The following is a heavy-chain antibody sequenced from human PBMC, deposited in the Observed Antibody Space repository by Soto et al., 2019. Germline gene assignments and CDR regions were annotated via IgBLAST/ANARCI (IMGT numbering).Heavy chain of an antibody. J-gene: IGHJ4*02. D-gene: IGHD2-15*01. CDR3: GVDGGTSVCFDY. Sequence: SETLSLTCTVSGGSISSGDYYWSWISQPPGKGLEWIGYIDYSGSTYYNPSLKSRVTISVDTSKNQFSLKLSSGMAAETAVYYCGVDGGTSVCFDYWGQGTLVTVSS. CDR2: IDYSGST. V-gene: IGHV4-30-4*01. CDR1: GGSISSGDYY.